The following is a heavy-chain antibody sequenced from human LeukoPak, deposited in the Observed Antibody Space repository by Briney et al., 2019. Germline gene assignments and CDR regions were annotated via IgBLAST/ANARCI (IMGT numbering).Heavy chain of an antibody. D-gene: IGHD3-22*01. CDR3: ARYDIKVDNWFDP. J-gene: IGHJ5*02. Sequence: SETLSLTCTVSGYSISSGYYWGWIRQPPGKGLEWIGSIYHSGSTYYNPSLKSRVTISVDTSKNQFSLKLSSVTAADTAVYYCARYDIKVDNWFDPWGQGTLVTVSS. CDR2: IYHSGST. CDR1: GYSISSGYY. V-gene: IGHV4-38-2*02.